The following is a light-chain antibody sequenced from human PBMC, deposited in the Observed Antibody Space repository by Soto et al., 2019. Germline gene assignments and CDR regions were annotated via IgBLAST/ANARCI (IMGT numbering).Light chain of an antibody. CDR1: SSDVGRYNL. J-gene: IGLJ1*01. CDR3: CSYAGSSSYV. V-gene: IGLV2-23*01. CDR2: EGS. Sequence: QSVLTQPASVSGTPGQSITISCTGSSSDVGRYNLVSWYQQHPGKAPKLMIYEGSQRPSGVSNRFSGSKSGNTASLTISWLQPEDEADYHGCSYAGSSSYVFGTGTKVTVL.